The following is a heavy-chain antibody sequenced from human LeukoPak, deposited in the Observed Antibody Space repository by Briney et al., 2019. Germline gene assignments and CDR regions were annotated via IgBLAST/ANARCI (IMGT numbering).Heavy chain of an antibody. V-gene: IGHV3-30-3*01. CDR1: GFTFSSSA. Sequence: GGSLRLSCAASGFTFSSSAMHWVRQSPDKGLEWLAIVSFDGSNKYYADSVEGRFTISRDNSKNTLYLQISSLRVDDTAIYYCARDTSSVPHSINWANNRFDHWGQGTLVTVSS. J-gene: IGHJ5*02. CDR3: ARDTSSVPHSINWANNRFDH. CDR2: VSFDGSNK. D-gene: IGHD6-13*01.